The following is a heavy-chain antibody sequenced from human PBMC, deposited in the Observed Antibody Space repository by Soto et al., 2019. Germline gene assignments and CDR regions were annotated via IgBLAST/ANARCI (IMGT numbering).Heavy chain of an antibody. Sequence: ASVKVSCKAAGYTFTSYAMHWVRQAPGQRLEWMGWINAGNGNTKYSQKFQGRVTITRDTSASTAYMELSSLRSEETAVYYCARGGRLPRPPAYTDVRGKGPTVNVSS. J-gene: IGHJ6*03. CDR1: GYTFTSYA. D-gene: IGHD5-18*01. V-gene: IGHV1-3*01. CDR2: INAGNGNT. CDR3: ARGGRLPRPPAYTDV.